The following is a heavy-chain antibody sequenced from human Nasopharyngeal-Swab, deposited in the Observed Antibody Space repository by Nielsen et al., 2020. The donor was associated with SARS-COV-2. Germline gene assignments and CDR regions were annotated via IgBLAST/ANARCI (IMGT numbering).Heavy chain of an antibody. CDR1: GGSISSGGYS. Sequence: SETLSLTCAVSGGSISSGGYSWSWIRQPPGKGLEWIGYIFPSGTTHYNPSLKSRVTISVDTSKNQFSLKLTSVTAADTAVYFCARGQYQMLSGYYFDYWAQGTLVTVSS. CDR3: ARGQYQMLSGYYFDY. V-gene: IGHV4-30-4*07. J-gene: IGHJ4*02. D-gene: IGHD4-11*01. CDR2: IFPSGTT.